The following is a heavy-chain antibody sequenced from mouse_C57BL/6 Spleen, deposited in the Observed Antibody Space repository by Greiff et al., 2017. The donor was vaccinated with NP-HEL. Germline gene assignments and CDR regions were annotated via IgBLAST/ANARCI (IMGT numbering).Heavy chain of an antibody. D-gene: IGHD1-1*01. J-gene: IGHJ4*01. CDR1: GFSLTSYA. CDR2: IWNGGGT. CDR3: ARIPYYYGSSYGYAMDY. Sequence: QVQLKESGPGLVAPSQSLSITCTVSGFSLTSYAISWVRQPPGKGLEWLGVIWNGGGTNYNSALKSRLSISKDNSKSQVFLKMNSLQTDDTARYYCARIPYYYGSSYGYAMDYWGQGTSVTVSS. V-gene: IGHV2-9-1*01.